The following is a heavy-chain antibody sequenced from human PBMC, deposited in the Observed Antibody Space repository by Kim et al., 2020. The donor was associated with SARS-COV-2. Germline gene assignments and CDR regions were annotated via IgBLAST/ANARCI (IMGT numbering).Heavy chain of an antibody. CDR2: ISSNGGST. V-gene: IGHV3-64D*06. D-gene: IGHD2-2*01. J-gene: IGHJ4*02. Sequence: GGSLRLSCSASGFTFSSYAMHWVRQAPGKGLEYVSAISSNGGSTYYADSVKGRFTISRDNSKNTLYLQMSSLRAEDTAVYYCVRRYCSSTSCYPSFGYWGQGTLVTVSS. CDR1: GFTFSSYA. CDR3: VRRYCSSTSCYPSFGY.